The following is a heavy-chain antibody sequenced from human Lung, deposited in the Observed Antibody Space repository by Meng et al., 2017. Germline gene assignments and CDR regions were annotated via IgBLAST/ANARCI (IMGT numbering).Heavy chain of an antibody. J-gene: IGHJ1*01. Sequence: RVVECGGGLVPPGASLGLSCAASGFTFTDHWMHWVRQGPGKGLVWVSRINRDGTKPTYADSVKGRFTISRDNAKNTLYLQMNNLRAEDTAFYYCTNDRLNHWGQGALVTVSS. CDR1: GFTFTDHW. CDR2: INRDGTKP. V-gene: IGHV3-74*01. CDR3: TNDRLNH. D-gene: IGHD1-1*01.